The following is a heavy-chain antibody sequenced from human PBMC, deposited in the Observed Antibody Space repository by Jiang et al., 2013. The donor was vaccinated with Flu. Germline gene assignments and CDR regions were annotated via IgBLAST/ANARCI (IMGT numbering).Heavy chain of an antibody. J-gene: IGHJ2*01. Sequence: PGLVKPSETLSLTCSVSGGSISSYYWSWIRQPPGKGLEWIGYIYYSGSTNYNPSLKSRVTISVDTSKNQFSLKLSSVTAADTAMYYCARSRPVDAFCGGDCLGGQDLWGRGTLVTVSS. CDR3: ARSRPVDAFCGGDCLGGQDL. D-gene: IGHD2-21*02. CDR2: IYYSGST. CDR1: GGSISSYY. V-gene: IGHV4-59*01.